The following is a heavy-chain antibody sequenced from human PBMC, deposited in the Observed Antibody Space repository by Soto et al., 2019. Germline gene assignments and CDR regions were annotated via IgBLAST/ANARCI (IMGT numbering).Heavy chain of an antibody. J-gene: IGHJ6*02. CDR1: GFTFSNYW. CDR3: AWGNDGMDV. D-gene: IGHD3-16*01. V-gene: IGHV3-74*01. Sequence: EVQLVESGGGLVQPGGSLRLSCAASGFTFSNYWMHWVRQAPGKGLVWVSRIKSDGSSTNYADSVKGRFTSSRDNAKNTLYLQLNGLRVEDTAVYYCAWGNDGMDVWGQGTTVTVSS. CDR2: IKSDGSST.